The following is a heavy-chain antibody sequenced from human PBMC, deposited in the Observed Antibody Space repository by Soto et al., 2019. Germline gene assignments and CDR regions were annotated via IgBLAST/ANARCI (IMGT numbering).Heavy chain of an antibody. CDR1: SVSITSDNW. Sequence: QVQLQESGPGLVKPSGTLSLTCAVSSVSITSDNWWSWVRQPPGKGLEWIGEVDHSGTTNYNPSLKSRLTTSVDNSKKHISLKMTSVTAADTAVYYCASRARILRAPDYWGQGTLVIVSS. CDR2: VDHSGTT. V-gene: IGHV4-4*02. J-gene: IGHJ4*02. CDR3: ASRARILRAPDY. D-gene: IGHD5-12*01.